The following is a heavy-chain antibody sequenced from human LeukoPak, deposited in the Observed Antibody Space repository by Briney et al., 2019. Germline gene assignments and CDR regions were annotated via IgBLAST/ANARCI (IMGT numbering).Heavy chain of an antibody. CDR3: AKDTWGPSGDSSGHSDY. V-gene: IGHV3-23*01. D-gene: IGHD3-22*01. J-gene: IGHJ4*02. CDR2: ISGSGGST. CDR1: GFTFSSYA. Sequence: GGSLRLSCAASGFTFSSYAMSWVRQAPGKGLEWVSAISGSGGSTYYADSVKGRFTISRDNSKNTLYLQMNSLRAEDTAVYYCAKDTWGPSGDSSGHSDYWGQGTLVTVSS.